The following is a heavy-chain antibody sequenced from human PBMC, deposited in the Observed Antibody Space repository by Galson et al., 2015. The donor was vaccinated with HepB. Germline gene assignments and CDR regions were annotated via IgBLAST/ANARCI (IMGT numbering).Heavy chain of an antibody. D-gene: IGHD2-2*01. J-gene: IGHJ6*02. CDR1: GFTFSGSA. V-gene: IGHV3-73*01. CDR3: TRRCSSTSCYGDGMDV. Sequence: SLRLSCAASGFTFSGSAMHWVRQASGKGLEWVGRIRSKANSYATAYAASVKGRFTISRDDSKNTAYLQMNSLKTEDTAVYYCTRRCSSTSCYGDGMDVWGQGTTVTVSS. CDR2: IRSKANSYAT.